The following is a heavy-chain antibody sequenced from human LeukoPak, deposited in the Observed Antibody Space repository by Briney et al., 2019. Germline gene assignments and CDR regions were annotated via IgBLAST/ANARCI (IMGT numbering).Heavy chain of an antibody. CDR3: ARDPMRWLQFWVVMDV. CDR2: INSDGSST. V-gene: IGHV3-74*01. CDR1: GFTFSSYW. D-gene: IGHD5-24*01. J-gene: IGHJ6*02. Sequence: GGSLRLSCAASGFTFSSYWMHWVRQAPGKGLVWVSRINSDGSSTSYADSVKGRFTISRDNAKNTLYLQMNSLRAEDTAVYYCARDPMRWLQFWVVMDVWGQGTTVTVSS.